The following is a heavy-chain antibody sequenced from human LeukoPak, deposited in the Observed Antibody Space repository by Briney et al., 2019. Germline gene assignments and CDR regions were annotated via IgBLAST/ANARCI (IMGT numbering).Heavy chain of an antibody. CDR1: GFTFSTYD. J-gene: IGHJ6*02. CDR2: IWYDGSNK. V-gene: IGHV3-33*01. Sequence: PGGSLRLSCAASGFTFSTYDMHWVRQAPGRGLERVAVIWYDGSNKYYADSVKGRFTISRDNSKNTLYLQMNSLRAEDTAVYYCASQYISSIGRVYYYYGMDVWGQGTTVTVSS. D-gene: IGHD6-6*01. CDR3: ASQYISSIGRVYYYYGMDV.